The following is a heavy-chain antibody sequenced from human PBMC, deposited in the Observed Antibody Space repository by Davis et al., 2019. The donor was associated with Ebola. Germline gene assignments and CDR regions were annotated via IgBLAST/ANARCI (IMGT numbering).Heavy chain of an antibody. D-gene: IGHD1-1*01. J-gene: IGHJ3*02. V-gene: IGHV3-33*08. CDR2: IWYDGSNK. Sequence: GESLKISCAASGFTFNNAWMSWVRQAPGKGLEWVTVIWYDGSNKYYADSVKGRFTISRDNSKNTVYLQMNSLRVEDTAVYFCARDRTTGTTHAFDIWGQGTMVIVSS. CDR3: ARDRTTGTTHAFDI. CDR1: GFTFNNAW.